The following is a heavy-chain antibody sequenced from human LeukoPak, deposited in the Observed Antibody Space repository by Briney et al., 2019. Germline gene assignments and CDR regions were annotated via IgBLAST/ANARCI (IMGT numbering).Heavy chain of an antibody. CDR2: IYASGST. J-gene: IGHJ3*02. CDR3: ASGGPKDESSGWNDDAFDT. CDR1: AGSISSYS. V-gene: IGHV4-4*07. Sequence: SETLSLTCSVSAGSISSYSWSWIRQPAGKGLEWIGLIYASGSTNYNRSLKSRVTMSVDTSKKQFSLNLNSVTAADTAVYYCASGGPKDESSGWNDDAFDTWGQGTMVTVSS. D-gene: IGHD6-19*01.